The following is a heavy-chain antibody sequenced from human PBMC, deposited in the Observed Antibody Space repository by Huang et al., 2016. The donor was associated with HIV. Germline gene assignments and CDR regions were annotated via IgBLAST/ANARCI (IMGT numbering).Heavy chain of an antibody. Sequence: QVQLVQSGAEVKKPGSPVKVSCKAYGGTFSSYAISRGRQAPGQGLEWWGRIIPIVGTANYAQKFQGRVTITADESTSTAYMELSSLRSEDTAVYYCARARGYYDSSVSYYFDYWGQGTLVTVSS. CDR1: GGTFSSYA. CDR2: IIPIVGTA. J-gene: IGHJ4*02. V-gene: IGHV1-69*11. CDR3: ARARGYYDSSVSYYFDY. D-gene: IGHD3-22*01.